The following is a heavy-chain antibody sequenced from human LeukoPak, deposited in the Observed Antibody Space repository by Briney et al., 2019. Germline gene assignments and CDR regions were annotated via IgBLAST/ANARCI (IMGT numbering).Heavy chain of an antibody. CDR2: IYYSGST. V-gene: IGHV4-59*08. D-gene: IGHD6-19*01. CDR1: GGSISSYY. CDR3: ARLISSGWWYFDY. J-gene: IGHJ4*02. Sequence: PSETLSLTCTVSGGSISSYYWSWIRQPPGKGLEWIGYIYYSGSTNYNPSLKSRVTISVDTSKNQFSLKLSSVTAADTAVYYCARLISSGWWYFDYWGQGTLVTVSS.